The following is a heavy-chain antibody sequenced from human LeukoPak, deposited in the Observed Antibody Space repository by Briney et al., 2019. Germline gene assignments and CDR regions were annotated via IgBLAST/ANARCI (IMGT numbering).Heavy chain of an antibody. CDR2: INPNSGGT. Sequence: ASVKVSCKASGYTFTGYYMHWVRQAPGQGLEWMGWINPNSGGTNYAQKFQGRVTMTRDTSISTAYMELSRLRSDDTAVYYCARLGCSGTSCLAYPRYYYYYMDVWGKGTTVTVSS. CDR1: GYTFTGYY. CDR3: ARLGCSGTSCLAYPRYYYYYMDV. V-gene: IGHV1-2*02. D-gene: IGHD2-2*01. J-gene: IGHJ6*03.